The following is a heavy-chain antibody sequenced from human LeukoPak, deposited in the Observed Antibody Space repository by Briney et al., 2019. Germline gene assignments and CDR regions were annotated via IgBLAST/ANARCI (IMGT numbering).Heavy chain of an antibody. CDR1: GFTFSRYS. CDR3: ARDPPSRGTRYFDY. D-gene: IGHD3-16*01. CDR2: ISSSSSNK. V-gene: IGHV3-21*01. J-gene: IGHJ4*02. Sequence: GGSLRLSCAASGFTFSRYSMNWVRQAPGEGPEWVSSISSSSSNKDYVDSVKGRFTVSRDNAKNSLYLQMDSLRVEDTAVYYCARDPPSRGTRYFDYWGQGILVTVSS.